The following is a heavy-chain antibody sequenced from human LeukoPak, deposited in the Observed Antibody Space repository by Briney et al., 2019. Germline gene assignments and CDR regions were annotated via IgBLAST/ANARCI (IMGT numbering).Heavy chain of an antibody. J-gene: IGHJ4*02. CDR1: GYTFTGYY. V-gene: IGHV1-2*02. D-gene: IGHD6-13*01. Sequence: ASVKVSCKASGYTFTGYYMHWVRQAPGQGLEWMGWINPNSGGTNYAQKFQGRVTMTRDTSISTAYMELSRLRSDDTAVYYCARVLPPFSEAGRIRTFDYWGQGTLVTVSS. CDR2: INPNSGGT. CDR3: ARVLPPFSEAGRIRTFDY.